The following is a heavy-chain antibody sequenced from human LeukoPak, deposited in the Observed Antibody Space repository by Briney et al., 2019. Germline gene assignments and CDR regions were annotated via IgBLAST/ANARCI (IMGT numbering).Heavy chain of an antibody. Sequence: PGGSLRLSCAASGFTFSSYSMNWVRQAPGKGLEWVSSISSSSSYIYYADYVKGRFTISRDNSKNTLYLQMNSLRAADTALYYCARAIPFYDSSSYNYFDYWGQGTLVTVSS. CDR1: GFTFSSYS. CDR3: ARAIPFYDSSSYNYFDY. D-gene: IGHD3-22*01. J-gene: IGHJ4*02. CDR2: ISSSSSYI. V-gene: IGHV3-21*01.